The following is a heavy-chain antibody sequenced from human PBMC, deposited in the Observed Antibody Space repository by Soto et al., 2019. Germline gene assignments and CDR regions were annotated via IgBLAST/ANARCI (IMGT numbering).Heavy chain of an antibody. CDR2: ISAYNGNT. Sequence: WASVKVSCKASGYTFTSYGISWVRQAPGQGLEWMGWISAYNGNTNYAQKLQGRVTMTTDTSTSTAYMELRSLRSDDTAVYYCARDLGDYYHSSGYFKGNGMDVWGQGTTVTVSS. CDR3: ARDLGDYYHSSGYFKGNGMDV. V-gene: IGHV1-18*04. CDR1: GYTFTSYG. J-gene: IGHJ6*02. D-gene: IGHD3-22*01.